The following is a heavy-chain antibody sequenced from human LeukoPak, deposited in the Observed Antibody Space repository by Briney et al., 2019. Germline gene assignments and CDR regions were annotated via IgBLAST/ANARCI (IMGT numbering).Heavy chain of an antibody. CDR1: GFTFSDYY. CDR3: ARGPYYYDSSGYYEMAFDI. D-gene: IGHD3-22*01. J-gene: IGHJ3*02. CDR2: ISSSGSTI. V-gene: IGHV3-11*01. Sequence: GGSLRLSCAASGFTFSDYYMSWIRQAPGKGLEWVTYISSSGSTIYYADSVKGRFTISRDNAKNSLYLQMNSLRAEDTAVYYCARGPYYYDSSGYYEMAFDIWGQGTMVTVSS.